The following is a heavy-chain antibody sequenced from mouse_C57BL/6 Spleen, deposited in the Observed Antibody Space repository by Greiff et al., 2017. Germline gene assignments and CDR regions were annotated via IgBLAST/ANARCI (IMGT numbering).Heavy chain of an antibody. Sequence: VQLKESGAELVKPGASVKLSCTASGFNIKDYYMHWVQQRPEQGLEWIGRIDPEDGETKYAPKFQGKATITADTSSNTAYLQLSSLTSEDTAVYYCARSKGTPDYFDYWGQGTTLTVSS. CDR2: IDPEDGET. J-gene: IGHJ2*01. CDR1: GFNIKDYY. V-gene: IGHV14-2*01. CDR3: ARSKGTPDYFDY. D-gene: IGHD2-14*01.